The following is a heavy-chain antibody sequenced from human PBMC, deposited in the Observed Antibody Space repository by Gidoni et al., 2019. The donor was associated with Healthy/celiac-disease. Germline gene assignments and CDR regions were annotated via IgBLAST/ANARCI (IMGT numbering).Heavy chain of an antibody. CDR2: ISSSDSTI. D-gene: IGHD3-9*01. V-gene: IGHV3-48*03. CDR1: GFTFSSYE. CDR3: ARELRYFDWPTLHY. J-gene: IGHJ4*02. Sequence: EVQLVESGGGLVQPGGSLRLSSAASGFTFSSYEMNWVRQAPGRGREWVSDISSSDSTIYYADSVKGRFTISRDNAKNSLYLQMNSLRAEDTAVYYCARELRYFDWPTLHYWGQGTLVTVSS.